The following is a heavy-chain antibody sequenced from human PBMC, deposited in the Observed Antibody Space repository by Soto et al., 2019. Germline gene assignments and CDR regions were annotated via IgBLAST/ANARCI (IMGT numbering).Heavy chain of an antibody. D-gene: IGHD3-22*01. J-gene: IGHJ3*02. CDR1: VEGFRSYA. CDR3: ARMIPPYYYDSSGEGAFDI. V-gene: IGHV1-69*13. CDR2: IIPIFGTA. Sequence: PVKGDRKGAVEGFRSYAVVFVRQENGQGLEWMGGIIPIFGTANYAQKFQGRVTITADESTSTAYMELSSLRSEDTAVYYCARMIPPYYYDSSGEGAFDIRGQGTRVTVSS.